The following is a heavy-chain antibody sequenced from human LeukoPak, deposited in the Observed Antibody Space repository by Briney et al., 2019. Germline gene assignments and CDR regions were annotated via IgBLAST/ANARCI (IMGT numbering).Heavy chain of an antibody. D-gene: IGHD6-13*01. Sequence: QPGGSLRLSCAASGFTFSSYSMSWVRQAPGKGLEWVANINQDGSEKAYVDSVKGRFTISRDNAKNSLYLQMNSLRAEDTALYYCARDQGAAGDYWGQGTLVTVSS. J-gene: IGHJ4*02. CDR3: ARDQGAAGDY. CDR2: INQDGSEK. V-gene: IGHV3-7*01. CDR1: GFTFSSYS.